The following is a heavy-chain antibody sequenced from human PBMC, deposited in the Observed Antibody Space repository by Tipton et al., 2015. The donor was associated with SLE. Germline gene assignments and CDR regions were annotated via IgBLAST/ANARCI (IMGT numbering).Heavy chain of an antibody. D-gene: IGHD2-21*02. Sequence: GTSEFTFRSYWMIWVRQPPGKGLEWVANINQDGSEKYYVDSVKGRFTISRDNAKSSLYLQMNSLTVEDTAVYYCARGGRLTAHVQYFYQYMDVWGRGTTVTVSS. V-gene: IGHV3-7*01. J-gene: IGHJ6*03. CDR3: ARGGRLTAHVQYFYQYMDV. CDR1: EFTFRSYW. CDR2: INQDGSEK.